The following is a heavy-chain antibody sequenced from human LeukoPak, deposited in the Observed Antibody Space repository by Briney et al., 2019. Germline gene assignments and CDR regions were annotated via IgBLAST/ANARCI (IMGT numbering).Heavy chain of an antibody. CDR1: GVSFSGYY. Sequence: SETLSLTCAVYGVSFSGYYWSWIRQPPGKGLEWIGEINHSGSTNYNPSLKSRVTISVDTSKNQFSLKLSSVTAADTAVYYCARSLQGNPTYDASDIWGQGTMVTVSS. J-gene: IGHJ3*02. CDR2: INHSGST. CDR3: ARSLQGNPTYDASDI. V-gene: IGHV4-34*01. D-gene: IGHD4-23*01.